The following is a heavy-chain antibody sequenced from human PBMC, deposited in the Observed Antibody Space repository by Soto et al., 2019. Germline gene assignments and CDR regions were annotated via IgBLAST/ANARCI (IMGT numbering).Heavy chain of an antibody. Sequence: GGSLRLSCAASGFTSDDYAMHWVRQAPGKGLEWVSGISWNSGSIGYADSVKGRFTISRDNAKNSLYLQMNSLRAEDTALYYCAKDLRIAVAGTEFDYWGQGTLVTVSS. J-gene: IGHJ4*02. CDR3: AKDLRIAVAGTEFDY. V-gene: IGHV3-9*02. CDR1: GFTSDDYA. CDR2: ISWNSGSI. D-gene: IGHD6-19*01.